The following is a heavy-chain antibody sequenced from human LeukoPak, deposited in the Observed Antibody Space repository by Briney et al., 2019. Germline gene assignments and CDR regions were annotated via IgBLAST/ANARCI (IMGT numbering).Heavy chain of an antibody. Sequence: GGSLRLSCAASGFTFSSYSMNWVRQAPGKGLEWVSYISSSSSTIYYADSVKGRFTLSRDNAKNSLYLQMNSLRAEDTAVYSCAREGYDYVWGSYRPYYFDYWGQGTLVTVSS. J-gene: IGHJ4*02. CDR1: GFTFSSYS. CDR3: AREGYDYVWGSYRPYYFDY. V-gene: IGHV3-48*01. D-gene: IGHD3-16*02. CDR2: ISSSSSTI.